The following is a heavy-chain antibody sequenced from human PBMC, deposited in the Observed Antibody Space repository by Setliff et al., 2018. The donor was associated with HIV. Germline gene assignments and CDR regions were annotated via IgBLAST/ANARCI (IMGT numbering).Heavy chain of an antibody. V-gene: IGHV4-38-2*02. Sequence: PSETLSLTCTASGDFFSSDYYWGWIRQSPGKGLEWIGTFYYNGNTNYSPSLKNRVTISKDTSKEQVSLKLRSVTAADTAVYYCARGIDNFWTGYFAWGQGTRVTVSS. J-gene: IGHJ4*02. CDR3: ARGIDNFWTGYFA. CDR1: GDFFSSDYY. D-gene: IGHD3-3*01. CDR2: FYYNGNT.